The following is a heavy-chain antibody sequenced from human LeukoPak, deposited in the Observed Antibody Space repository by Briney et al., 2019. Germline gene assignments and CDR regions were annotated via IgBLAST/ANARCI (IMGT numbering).Heavy chain of an antibody. J-gene: IGHJ6*02. D-gene: IGHD3-9*01. CDR2: INWSGCST. CDR1: GFTFDDYG. CDR3: ARDRYEGDIFTGYYPYYHYGMDV. Sequence: GGSLRLSCAASGFTFDDYGMSWVRHAPGKGLEWVSGINWSGCSTYYADSVKGRFTISRDNSKNSLYLQMNSLRAEDTPVYHCARDRYEGDIFTGYYPYYHYGMDVWGQGTTVTVSS. V-gene: IGHV3-20*01.